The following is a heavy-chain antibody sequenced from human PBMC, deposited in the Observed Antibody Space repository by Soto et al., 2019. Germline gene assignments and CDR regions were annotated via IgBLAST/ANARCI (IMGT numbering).Heavy chain of an antibody. J-gene: IGHJ1*01. V-gene: IGHV4-34*01. CDR2: INHSGST. D-gene: IGHD6-19*01. Sequence: SETLSLTCAVYGGSFSGYYWSWIRQPPGKGLEWIGEINHSGSTNYNPSLKSRVTISVDTSKNQFSRKLSSVTAADTAVYYCARGTGAVAGTGYFQHWGQGTLVTVSS. CDR1: GGSFSGYY. CDR3: ARGTGAVAGTGYFQH.